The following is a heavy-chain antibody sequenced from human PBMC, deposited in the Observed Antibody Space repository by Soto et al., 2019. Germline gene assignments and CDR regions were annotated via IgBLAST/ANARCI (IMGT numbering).Heavy chain of an antibody. CDR2: IYYIGST. CDR1: GGSIRSSNYY. J-gene: IGHJ4*02. CDR3: ARGAAAGKITLFDF. D-gene: IGHD6-13*01. Sequence: SETLSLTCTASGGSIRSSNYYWGWIRQPPGKGLEWIGTIYYIGSTYYNPSLKSRVTISIDTSKNTLYLQMRSLRLEDTAVYYCARGAAAGKITLFDFWGQGTLVTVSS. V-gene: IGHV4-39*01.